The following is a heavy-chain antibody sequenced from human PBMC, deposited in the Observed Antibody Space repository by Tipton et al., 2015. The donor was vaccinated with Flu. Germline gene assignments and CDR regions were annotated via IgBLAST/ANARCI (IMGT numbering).Heavy chain of an antibody. D-gene: IGHD3-10*01. Sequence: GLVKPSETLSLICAVSDYSISSGYYWGWIRQPPGKGLEWIGCISHSGRTYYNPSLKSRVTISVDTAKNQFSQRLSSVTAADTAVYYCARSTYYYGSGSSDYWGQGTPVTVSS. CDR3: ARSTYYYGSGSSDY. CDR2: ISHSGRT. CDR1: DYSISSGYY. J-gene: IGHJ4*02. V-gene: IGHV4-38-2*01.